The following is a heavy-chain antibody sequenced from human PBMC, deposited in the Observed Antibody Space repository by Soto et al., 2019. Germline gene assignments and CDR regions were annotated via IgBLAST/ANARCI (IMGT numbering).Heavy chain of an antibody. CDR2: ISYDGSNK. CDR1: GFTFSSYA. CDR3: AKDFRDIVDFYGMDV. D-gene: IGHD2-15*01. Sequence: GGSLRLSCAASGFTFSSYAMHWVRQAPGKGLEWVAVISYDGSNKYYADSVKGRFTISRDNSKNTLYLQMNSLRAEDTAVYYCAKDFRDIVDFYGMDVWGQGTTVTVSS. J-gene: IGHJ6*02. V-gene: IGHV3-30*04.